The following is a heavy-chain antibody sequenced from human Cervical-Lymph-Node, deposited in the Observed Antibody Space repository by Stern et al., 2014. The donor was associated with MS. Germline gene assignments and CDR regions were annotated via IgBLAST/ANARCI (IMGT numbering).Heavy chain of an antibody. CDR2: ISGSGGST. J-gene: IGHJ4*02. Sequence: EVQLVESGGGLVQPGGSLRLSCAASGFTFSSYAMSWVRPAPGKGLEWVSAISGSGGSTYYADSVKGRFTSSRDNSKNTLYLQMNSLRAEDTAVYYCAKDSENYDYVWGSLDYWGQGTLVTVSS. CDR1: GFTFSSYA. CDR3: AKDSENYDYVWGSLDY. D-gene: IGHD3-16*01. V-gene: IGHV3-23*04.